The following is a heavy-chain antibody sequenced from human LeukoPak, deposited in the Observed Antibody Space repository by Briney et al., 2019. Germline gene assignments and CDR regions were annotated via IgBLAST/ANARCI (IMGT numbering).Heavy chain of an antibody. Sequence: SVKVSCKASGGTFSSYAISWVRRAAGQGLEWMGGIIPIFGTANYAQKFQGRVTITADESTSTAYMELSSLRSEDTAVYYCARDRQGMVRGVIGYWGQGTLVTVSS. CDR2: IIPIFGTA. D-gene: IGHD3-10*01. V-gene: IGHV1-69*13. CDR3: ARDRQGMVRGVIGY. CDR1: GGTFSSYA. J-gene: IGHJ4*02.